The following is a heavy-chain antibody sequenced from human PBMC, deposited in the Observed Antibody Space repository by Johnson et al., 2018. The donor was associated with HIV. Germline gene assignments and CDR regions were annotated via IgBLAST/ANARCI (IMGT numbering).Heavy chain of an antibody. CDR1: GFTFSDYY. D-gene: IGHD4-17*01. V-gene: IGHV3-11*01. Sequence: QVQLVESGGGLVKPGGSLRLSCAVSGFTFSDYYMSWNRQAPGKGLEWISYISGGGSATYYADSVKGRFTISRDNSKNTLYLQMPSLRAEDTATYYWVKSPGFYGERDAFDIWGQGTMVTVSS. J-gene: IGHJ3*02. CDR2: ISGGGSAT. CDR3: VKSPGFYGERDAFDI.